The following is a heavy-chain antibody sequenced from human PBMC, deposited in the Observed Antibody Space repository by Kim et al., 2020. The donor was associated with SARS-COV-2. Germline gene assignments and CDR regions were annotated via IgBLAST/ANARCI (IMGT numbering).Heavy chain of an antibody. Sequence: SLRLSCAASGFTFDDYGMHWVRQAPGKGLEWVSGISWNSGSIGYADSVKGRFTISRDNAKNSLYLQMNSLRAEDTALYYCAKIRWDFTDYGMDVWGQG. V-gene: IGHV3-9*01. D-gene: IGHD2-8*02. CDR3: AKIRWDFTDYGMDV. CDR2: ISWNSGSI. CDR1: GFTFDDYG. J-gene: IGHJ6*02.